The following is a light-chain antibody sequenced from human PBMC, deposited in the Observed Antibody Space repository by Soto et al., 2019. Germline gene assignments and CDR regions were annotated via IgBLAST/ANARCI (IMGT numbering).Light chain of an antibody. CDR2: DVT. CDR3: CSYTTSNTRQIV. V-gene: IGLV2-14*01. CDR1: SSDGGGYNY. J-gene: IGLJ1*01. Sequence: QSVLTQPASVSGSPGQSITISCTGTSSDGGGYNYVSWYQQQPGKAPKFMIYDVTNRPSGVSNRFSGSKSGNTASLTISGLQAEDEADYYCCSYTTSNTRQIVFGTGTKLTVL.